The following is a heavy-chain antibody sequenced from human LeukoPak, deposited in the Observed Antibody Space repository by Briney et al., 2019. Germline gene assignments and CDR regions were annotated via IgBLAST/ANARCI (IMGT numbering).Heavy chain of an antibody. J-gene: IGHJ4*02. CDR1: GYTFTGYY. V-gene: IGHV1-2*02. D-gene: IGHD3-22*01. CDR2: INPNSGGT. Sequence: GASVKASCKASGYTFTGYYMHWVRQAPGQGLEWMGWINPNSGGTNYAQKFQGRVTMTRDTSISTAYMELSRLRSDDTAVYYCARASSGRIVYYFDYWGQGTLVTVSS. CDR3: ARASSGRIVYYFDY.